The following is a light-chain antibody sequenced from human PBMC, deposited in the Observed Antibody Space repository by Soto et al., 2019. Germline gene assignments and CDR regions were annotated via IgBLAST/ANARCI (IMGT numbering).Light chain of an antibody. CDR2: TGT. CDR1: QGISNW. Sequence: DIQMTQSPSSVSASVGDRVSITCRASQGISNWLAWYQQKPGRAPKLLIYTGTSGVPSRFSGTGSGTDFTLTISSLQPEDVATHYCQQANSFPLTFGGGTKVEIK. V-gene: IGKV1-12*01. CDR3: QQANSFPLT. J-gene: IGKJ4*01.